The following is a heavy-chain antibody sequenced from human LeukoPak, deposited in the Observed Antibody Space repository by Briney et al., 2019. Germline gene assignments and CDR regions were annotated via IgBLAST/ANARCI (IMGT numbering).Heavy chain of an antibody. J-gene: IGHJ4*02. V-gene: IGHV3-33*01. Sequence: GGSLRLSCAASGFIFSSYGMHWVRQAPGKGLEWVAVIWYDGSNKYYADSVKGRFTISRDNSKNTLYLQMNSLSAEDTAVYYCARGRDYYFDYWGQGTLVTVSS. CDR2: IWYDGSNK. CDR1: GFIFSSYG. CDR3: ARGRDYYFDY.